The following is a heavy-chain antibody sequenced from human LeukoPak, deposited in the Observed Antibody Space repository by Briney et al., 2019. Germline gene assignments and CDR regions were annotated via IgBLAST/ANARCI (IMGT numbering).Heavy chain of an antibody. CDR1: GFTFSSYG. CDR3: AKDGGGNSALDY. V-gene: IGHV3-33*03. D-gene: IGHD3-16*01. J-gene: IGHJ4*02. Sequence: PGRSLRLSCAASGFTFSSYGMHWVRQAPGKGLEWVAVIWYDGSNKYYADSVKGRFTIARDKSRSTLYLQMDSLKVDDTAIYYCAKDGGGNSALDYWGQGTLVTVSS. CDR2: IWYDGSNK.